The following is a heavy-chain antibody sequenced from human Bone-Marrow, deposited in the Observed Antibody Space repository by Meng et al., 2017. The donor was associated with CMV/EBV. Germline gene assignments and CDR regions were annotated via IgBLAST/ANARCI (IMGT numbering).Heavy chain of an antibody. V-gene: IGHV1-46*01. CDR2: INPSGGST. D-gene: IGHD3-10*01. Sequence: ASVKVSCKASGYTFTSYYMHWVRQAPGQGLEWMGIINPSGGSTSYAQKFQGRVTMTRDTSTSTVYMELSSLRSEDTAVYYCARDGITMVRGVISYYYYYGMDVWAQGTTVTVSS. CDR1: GYTFTSYY. CDR3: ARDGITMVRGVISYYYYYGMDV. J-gene: IGHJ6*02.